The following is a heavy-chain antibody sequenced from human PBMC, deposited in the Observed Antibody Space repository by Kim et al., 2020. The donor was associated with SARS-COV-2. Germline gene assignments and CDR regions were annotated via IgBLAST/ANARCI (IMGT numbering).Heavy chain of an antibody. V-gene: IGHV2-70*11. CDR3: ARIRTDWNYDYGMDV. Sequence: SGPTLVNPTQTLTLTCTFSGFSLSTSGMCVSWIRQPPGKALEWLARIDWDDDKYYSTSLKTRLTISKDTSKNQVVLTMTNMDPVDTATYYCARIRTDWNYDYGMDVWGQGTTVTVSS. CDR1: GFSLSTSGMC. CDR2: IDWDDDK. J-gene: IGHJ6*02. D-gene: IGHD1-1*01.